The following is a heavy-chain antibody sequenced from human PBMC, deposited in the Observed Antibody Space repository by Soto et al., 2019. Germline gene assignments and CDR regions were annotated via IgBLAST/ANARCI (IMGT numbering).Heavy chain of an antibody. Sequence: SETLSLTCRVSGDSINTYYWSWIRQSAGKGLEWIGRTYITGDTNYNPSLKSRVTMSVDTSKNQLSLQLSSVTAADTAVYYCARGYTETVDGPTPFYFDYWGQGTPVTVSS. V-gene: IGHV4-4*07. J-gene: IGHJ4*02. CDR2: TYITGDT. D-gene: IGHD6-19*01. CDR3: ARGYTETVDGPTPFYFDY. CDR1: GDSINTYY.